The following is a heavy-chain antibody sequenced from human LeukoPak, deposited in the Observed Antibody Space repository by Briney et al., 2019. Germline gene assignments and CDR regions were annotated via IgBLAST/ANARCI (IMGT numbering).Heavy chain of an antibody. D-gene: IGHD4-17*01. V-gene: IGHV4-34*01. J-gene: IGHJ4*02. CDR2: ITHRGST. CDR1: GGSFSGYY. Sequence: SETLSLTCAVYGGSFSGYYWSWIRQPPGKGPEWIGEITHRGSTNYNPSLKSRVTISVDTSKNQFSLKLNSVTAADTAVYYCARWYGDYPSFYLDSWGQGTLVIVSS. CDR3: ARWYGDYPSFYLDS.